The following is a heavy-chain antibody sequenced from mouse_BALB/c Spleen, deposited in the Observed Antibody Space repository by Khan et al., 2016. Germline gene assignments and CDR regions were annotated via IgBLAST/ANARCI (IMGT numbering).Heavy chain of an antibody. CDR2: INTNTGEP. J-gene: IGHJ2*01. CDR1: GYTFTNYG. D-gene: IGHD2-14*01. V-gene: IGHV9-3*02. Sequence: QIQLVQSGPELKKPGETVKISCKASGYTFTNYGMNWVKQAPGKGLKWMGWINTNTGEPTYAEEFKGRFAFSLETSASTAYLQINNLKNEDTATYFCAREGRLRYFDYWGQGTTLTVSS. CDR3: AREGRLRYFDY.